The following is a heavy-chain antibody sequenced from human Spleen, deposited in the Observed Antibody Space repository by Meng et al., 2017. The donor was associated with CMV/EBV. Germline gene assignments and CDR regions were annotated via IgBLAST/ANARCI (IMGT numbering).Heavy chain of an antibody. D-gene: IGHD3-16*02. CDR2: IYSDGNDA. CDR3: AKAGNYIWGSYRYDY. V-gene: IGHV3-23*03. CDR1: GFTFSNYA. Sequence: GESLKISCAASGFTFSNYAMNWVRQAPGKGLEWVSVIYSDGNDAYYVDSVKGRFTIYRDNSKNTLYLEMNSLRDEDTAVYYCAKAGNYIWGSYRYDYWGQGTQVTVSS. J-gene: IGHJ4*02.